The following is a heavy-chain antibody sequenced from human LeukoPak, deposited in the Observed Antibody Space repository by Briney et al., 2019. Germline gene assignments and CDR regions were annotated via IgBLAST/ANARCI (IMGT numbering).Heavy chain of an antibody. CDR3: ARALTVADYYFDY. J-gene: IGHJ4*02. V-gene: IGHV3-74*01. Sequence: GGSLRLSCAASGFTFSSYWMHWVCQAPGKGLVWVSRINSDGSSTSYADSVKGRFTISRDNAKNTLYLQMNSLRAEDTAVYYCARALTVADYYFDYWGQGTLVTVSS. CDR1: GFTFSSYW. CDR2: INSDGSST. D-gene: IGHD6-19*01.